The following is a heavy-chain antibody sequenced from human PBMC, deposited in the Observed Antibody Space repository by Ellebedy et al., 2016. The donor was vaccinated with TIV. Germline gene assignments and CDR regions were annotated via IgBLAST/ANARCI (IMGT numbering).Heavy chain of an antibody. CDR1: GFTFSDYW. V-gene: IGHV3-7*03. Sequence: GGSLRLSXAASGFTFSDYWMSWVRQAPGKGLEWVANIKPDGTEKYYVDSVKGRFTISRDNAKNSLYLQMNSLRAEDTAVYYCVASSSIVATFDYWGQGTLVTVSS. CDR3: VASSSIVATFDY. D-gene: IGHD6-13*01. CDR2: IKPDGTEK. J-gene: IGHJ4*02.